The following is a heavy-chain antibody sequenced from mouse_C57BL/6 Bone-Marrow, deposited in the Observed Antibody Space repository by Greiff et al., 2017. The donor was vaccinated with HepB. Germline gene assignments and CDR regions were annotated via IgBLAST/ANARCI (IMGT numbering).Heavy chain of an antibody. D-gene: IGHD1-2*01. Sequence: LVESGAELVRPGTSVKMSCKASGYTFTNYWIGWAKQRPGHGLEWIGDIYPGGGYTNYNEKFKGKATLTADKSSSTAYMQFSSLTSEDSAIYYCARRLSYSWYFDVWGTGTTVTVSS. CDR3: ARRLSYSWYFDV. CDR2: IYPGGGYT. V-gene: IGHV1-63*01. CDR1: GYTFTNYW. J-gene: IGHJ1*03.